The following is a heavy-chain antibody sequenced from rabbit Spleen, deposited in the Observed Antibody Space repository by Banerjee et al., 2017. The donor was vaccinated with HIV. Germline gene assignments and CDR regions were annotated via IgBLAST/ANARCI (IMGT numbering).Heavy chain of an antibody. J-gene: IGHJ6*01. Sequence: QSLEESGGDLVQPEGSLTLTCTASGFSFSSSYYIYWVRQAPGKGLEWIAWIDGGTTGITYYAPWAKGRFTCSKTSSTTVTLQMTRLTAADTAPYFCARDTSSSFSSYGMALWGPGPRVTVS. CDR1: GFSFSSSYY. D-gene: IGHD1-1*01. CDR2: IDGGTTGIT. V-gene: IGHV1S40*01. CDR3: ARDTSSSFSSYGMAL.